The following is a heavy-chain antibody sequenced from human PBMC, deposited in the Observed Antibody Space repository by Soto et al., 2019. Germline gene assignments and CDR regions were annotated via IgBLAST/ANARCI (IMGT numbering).Heavy chain of an antibody. Sequence: ETLSLTCTVSGGSISSSSYYWGWIRQPPGKGLEWIGSIYYSGSTYYNPSLKSRVTISVDTSKNQFSLKLSSVTAADTAVYYCARLPIQLWSPYYYYGMEVWGQGTTVTVSS. CDR2: IYYSGST. J-gene: IGHJ6*02. CDR1: GGSISSSSYY. D-gene: IGHD5-18*01. CDR3: ARLPIQLWSPYYYYGMEV. V-gene: IGHV4-39*01.